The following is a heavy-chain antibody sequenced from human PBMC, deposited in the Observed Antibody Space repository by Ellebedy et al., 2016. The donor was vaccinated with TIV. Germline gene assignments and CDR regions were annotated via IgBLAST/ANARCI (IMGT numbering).Heavy chain of an antibody. CDR2: ISYDGSNK. V-gene: IGHV3-30*11. J-gene: IGHJ4*02. Sequence: GESLKISCAASGFTFSSYAMHWVRQAPGKALQWVAVISYDGSNKYYADSVKGRFTISRDNSKNTLYLQMNSLRADDTAVYYCAREGHCSSTSCPGVFDYWGQGTLVTVSS. CDR3: AREGHCSSTSCPGVFDY. D-gene: IGHD2-2*01. CDR1: GFTFSSYA.